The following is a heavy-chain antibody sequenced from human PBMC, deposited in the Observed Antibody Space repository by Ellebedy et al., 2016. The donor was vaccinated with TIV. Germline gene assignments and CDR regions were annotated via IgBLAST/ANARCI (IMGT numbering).Heavy chain of an antibody. D-gene: IGHD6-19*01. CDR2: IYSGGST. Sequence: GESLKISCAASGFTFSNYGIHWVRQAPGKGLEWVSVIYSGGSTNYADSVKGRFTISRDDSKNSLYLQMNNLKTEDTAMYYCVRVIAVAGRGYFDYWGQGTLVTVSS. J-gene: IGHJ4*02. CDR1: GFTFSNYG. CDR3: VRVIAVAGRGYFDY. V-gene: IGHV3-66*01.